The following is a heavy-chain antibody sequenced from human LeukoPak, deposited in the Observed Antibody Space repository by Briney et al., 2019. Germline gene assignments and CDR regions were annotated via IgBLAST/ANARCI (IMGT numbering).Heavy chain of an antibody. CDR2: ISGRGDGT. Sequence: GGSLRLSCAVSGFTFTNYAVTWVRQAPGKGLEWVSTISGRGDGTYYADSGKGRFTISRDNSKNTLYLQMNSLTAEDTAVYYCAKVSRFHTPYRVEDIVVVPAAIGGSHIDYWGQGTLVTVSS. J-gene: IGHJ4*02. D-gene: IGHD2-2*02. CDR1: GFTFTNYA. CDR3: AKVSRFHTPYRVEDIVVVPAAIGGSHIDY. V-gene: IGHV3-23*01.